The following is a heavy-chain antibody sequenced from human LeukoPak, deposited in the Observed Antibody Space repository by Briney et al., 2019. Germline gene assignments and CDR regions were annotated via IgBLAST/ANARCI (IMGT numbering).Heavy chain of an antibody. V-gene: IGHV4-39*01. J-gene: IGHJ3*02. Sequence: SETLSLTCTVSGGSISSSSYYWGWIRQPPGKGLEWIGSIYYSGSTYYNPSPKSRVTISVDTSKNQFSLKLSSVTAADTAVYYCATSRYYYDSSGYYNGAAFDIWGQGTMVTVSS. CDR2: IYYSGST. D-gene: IGHD3-22*01. CDR3: ATSRYYYDSSGYYNGAAFDI. CDR1: GGSISSSSYY.